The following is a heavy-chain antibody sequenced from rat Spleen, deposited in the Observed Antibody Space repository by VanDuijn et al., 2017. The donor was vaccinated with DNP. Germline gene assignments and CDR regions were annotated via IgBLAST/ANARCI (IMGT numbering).Heavy chain of an antibody. CDR1: GFSLTSYH. J-gene: IGHJ2*01. Sequence: QVQLKESGPGLVQPSQTLSLTCTVSGFSLTSYHVHWVRQPSGKGLEWMGVIWTGGSTEENSALKSRLSISRDTSKSQVFLKMNSLQTEDTATYYCTTHPSYHSGLNYFEYWGQGVMVTVSS. V-gene: IGHV2-30*01. CDR3: TTHPSYHSGLNYFEY. CDR2: IWTGGST. D-gene: IGHD1-1*01.